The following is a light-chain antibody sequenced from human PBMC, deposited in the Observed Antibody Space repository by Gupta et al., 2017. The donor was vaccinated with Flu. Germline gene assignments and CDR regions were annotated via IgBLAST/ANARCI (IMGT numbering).Light chain of an antibody. J-gene: IGLJ3*02. V-gene: IGLV3-21*02. Sequence: GGEDIVSKGVHWYQHKPWQATVLVVYEGRVRPALIPDRFSGSNSGTTATLTIRRVEAGDAAYYYCQVWDLTNDYEVFGGGTKLTVL. CDR3: QVWDLTNDYEV. CDR1: DIVSKG. CDR2: EGR.